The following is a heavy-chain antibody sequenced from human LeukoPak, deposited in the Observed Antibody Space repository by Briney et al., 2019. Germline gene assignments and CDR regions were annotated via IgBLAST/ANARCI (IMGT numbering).Heavy chain of an antibody. CDR2: IYYSGST. D-gene: IGHD2-2*01. J-gene: IGHJ6*03. Sequence: SQTLSLTCTVSGGSISSGSYYWSWIRQPPGKGLEWIGYIYYSGSTNYNPSLKSRVTISVDTSKNQFSLKLSSVTAADTAVYYCARADIVVVPAAPRYYYYYYMDVWGKGTTVTVSS. CDR1: GGSISSGSYY. CDR3: ARADIVVVPAAPRYYYYYYMDV. V-gene: IGHV4-61*01.